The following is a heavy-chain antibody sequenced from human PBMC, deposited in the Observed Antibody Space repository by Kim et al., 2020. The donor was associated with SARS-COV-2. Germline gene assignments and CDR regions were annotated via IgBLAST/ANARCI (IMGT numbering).Heavy chain of an antibody. CDR1: GFTFNNAW. CDR3: STDRVVVAAAVDF. J-gene: IGHJ4*02. CDR2: IKSKTDGGTT. V-gene: IGHV3-15*01. Sequence: GGSLRLSCAASGFTFNNAWMSWARQAPGKGLEWVGRIKSKTDGGTTDYAAPVKGRFTISRDDSKNTLFLQMNSLKTEDTAVYYCSTDRVVVAAAVDFWGQGTLVTVSS. D-gene: IGHD2-2*01.